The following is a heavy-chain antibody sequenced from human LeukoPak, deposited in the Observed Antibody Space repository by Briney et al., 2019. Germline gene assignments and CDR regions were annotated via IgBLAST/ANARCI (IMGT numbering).Heavy chain of an antibody. Sequence: ASVKVSCKASGYTFTSYYMHWVRQAPGQGLEWMGIINPSGGSTSYAQKFQGRVTTTRDTSTSTVHMELSSLRSEDTAVYYCARVSGSHWFDPWGQGTLVTVSS. J-gene: IGHJ5*02. CDR2: INPSGGST. CDR3: ARVSGSHWFDP. V-gene: IGHV1-46*01. CDR1: GYTFTSYY. D-gene: IGHD3-22*01.